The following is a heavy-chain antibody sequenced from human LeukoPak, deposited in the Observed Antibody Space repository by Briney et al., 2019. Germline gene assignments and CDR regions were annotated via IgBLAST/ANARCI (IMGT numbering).Heavy chain of an antibody. V-gene: IGHV3-21*01. CDR3: ARGGRRF. CDR2: IGSSGAYI. CDR1: GFTFSSYS. J-gene: IGHJ4*02. Sequence: GGSLRLSCAASGFTFSSYSMNWVRQAPGKGLEWVSSIGSSGAYIYYADSVKGRFTISRDNAKTLYLQMNGLRGDDTAVYYCARGGRRFWGQGTLVTVSS. D-gene: IGHD3-16*01.